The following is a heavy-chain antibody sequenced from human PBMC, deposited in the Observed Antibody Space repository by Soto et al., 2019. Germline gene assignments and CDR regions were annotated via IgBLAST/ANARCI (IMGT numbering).Heavy chain of an antibody. CDR2: ISAYNGNT. J-gene: IGHJ6*02. CDR1: GYTFTSYG. CDR3: ARDGYYYDSSGYPVYGMDV. Sequence: GASVKVSCKASGYTFTSYGITWVRQAPGQGLEWMGWISAYNGNTNYAQKLQGRVTMTTDTSTSTAYMELRGLRSDDTAVYYCARDGYYYDSSGYPVYGMDVWGQGTTVTVSS. V-gene: IGHV1-18*04. D-gene: IGHD3-22*01.